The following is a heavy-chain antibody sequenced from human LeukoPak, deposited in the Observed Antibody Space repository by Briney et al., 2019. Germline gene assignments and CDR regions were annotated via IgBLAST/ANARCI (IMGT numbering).Heavy chain of an antibody. J-gene: IGHJ4*02. V-gene: IGHV4-4*02. CDR2: VYYSGTT. Sequence: PGGTLRLSCAASGFTFSSHGMSWVRQAPGKGLEWIGTVYYSGTTYYNPSLKSRITISVDKSKNQFSLKLSSVTAADTAVYYCARADGWYWGQGTLVTVSS. D-gene: IGHD4-17*01. CDR3: ARADGWY. CDR1: GFTFSSHGM.